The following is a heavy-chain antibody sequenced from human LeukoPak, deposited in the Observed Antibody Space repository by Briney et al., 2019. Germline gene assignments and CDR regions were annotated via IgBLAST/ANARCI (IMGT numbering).Heavy chain of an antibody. J-gene: IGHJ4*02. CDR3: AREPSRSAYFDY. CDR1: GFTFSSFG. Sequence: GGSLRLSCAASGFTFSSFGIHWVRQAPGKGLEWVATVWYGGSNKYYADSVKGRFTISRDNSKNTLYLQMNSLRAEDTAMYYCAREPSRSAYFDYWGQGTLVTVSS. CDR2: VWYGGSNK. D-gene: IGHD3-22*01. V-gene: IGHV3-30*02.